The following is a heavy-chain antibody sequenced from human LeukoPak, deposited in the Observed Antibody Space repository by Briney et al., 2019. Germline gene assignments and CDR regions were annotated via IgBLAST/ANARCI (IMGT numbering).Heavy chain of an antibody. CDR3: ASSEYDSSGYYANDAFDI. CDR1: GGSISSYY. J-gene: IGHJ3*02. V-gene: IGHV4-59*12. D-gene: IGHD3-22*01. CDR2: SYHRGSA. Sequence: SETLSLTCTVSGGSISSYYWGWIRQSPAKGLEWIGWSYHRGSASYNPSLKSRVAISVDTSKNQFSLKLSSVTAADTAVYYCASSEYDSSGYYANDAFDIWGQGTMATVSS.